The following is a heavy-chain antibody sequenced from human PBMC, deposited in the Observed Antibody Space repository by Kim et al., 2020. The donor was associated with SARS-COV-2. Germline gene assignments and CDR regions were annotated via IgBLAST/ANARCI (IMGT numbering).Heavy chain of an antibody. CDR1: GFTFSSYG. V-gene: IGHV3-33*05. Sequence: GGSLRLSCAASGFTFSSYGMHWVRQAPGKGLEWVAVISYDGSNKYYADSVKGRFTISRDNSKNTLYLQMNSLRAEDTAVYYCARDGYSSGWLRGVLSYNWFDPWGQGTLVTVSS. J-gene: IGHJ5*02. CDR3: ARDGYSSGWLRGVLSYNWFDP. CDR2: ISYDGSNK. D-gene: IGHD6-19*01.